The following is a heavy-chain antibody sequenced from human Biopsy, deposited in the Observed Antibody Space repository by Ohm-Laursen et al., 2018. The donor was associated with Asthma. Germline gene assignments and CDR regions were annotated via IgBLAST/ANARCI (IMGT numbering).Heavy chain of an antibody. CDR3: ARGPEYVRSSGALDY. Sequence: VSSVKVSCKASGYTFISYYIHWVRQAPGQGLEWVGIINPPTGDTSYAQKFLGRVTVTRNTSTSTVYMELSSLSSEDTALYYCARGPEYVRSSGALDYWGQGTLVTVSS. CDR2: INPPTGDT. D-gene: IGHD2-2*01. CDR1: GYTFISYY. V-gene: IGHV1-46*01. J-gene: IGHJ4*02.